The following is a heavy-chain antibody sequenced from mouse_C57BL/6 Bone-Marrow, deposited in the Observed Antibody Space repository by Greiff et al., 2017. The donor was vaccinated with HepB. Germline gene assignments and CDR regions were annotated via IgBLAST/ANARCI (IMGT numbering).Heavy chain of an antibody. CDR3: ARRGPPYYAMDY. CDR2: IDPSDSYT. CDR1: GYTFTSYW. V-gene: IGHV1-69*01. Sequence: QVQLQQPGAELVMPGASVKLSCKASGYTFTSYWMHWVKQRPGQGLEWIGEIDPSDSYTNYNQKFKGKSTLTVDKSSSTAYMQLSSLTSEDSAVYYCARRGPPYYAMDYWGQGTSVTVSS. J-gene: IGHJ4*01.